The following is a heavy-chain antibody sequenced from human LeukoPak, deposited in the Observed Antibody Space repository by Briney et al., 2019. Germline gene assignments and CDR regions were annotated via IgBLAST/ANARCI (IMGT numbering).Heavy chain of an antibody. D-gene: IGHD3-10*01. V-gene: IGHV4-34*01. CDR2: INHSGST. J-gene: IGHJ4*02. CDR3: ARFTLYYYGSGCLNAYYFDY. CDR1: GGSFSGYY. Sequence: SETLSLTCAVYGGSFSGYYWSWIRQPPGKGLEWIGEINHSGSTNYNPSLKSRVTISVDTSKNQFSLKLSSVTAADTAVYYCARFTLYYYGSGCLNAYYFDYWGQGTLVTVSS.